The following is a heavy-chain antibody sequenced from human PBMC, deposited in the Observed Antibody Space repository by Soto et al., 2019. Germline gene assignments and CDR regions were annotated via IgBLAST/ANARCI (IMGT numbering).Heavy chain of an antibody. V-gene: IGHV1-18*01. CDR2: ISAYNGNT. CDR3: AKLAVVVVADYYYYYGMDV. D-gene: IGHD2-15*01. Sequence: QVQLVQSGAGVKKPGASVKVSCKASGYTFTSYGISWVRQAPGQGLEWMGWISAYNGNTNYAQKLQGRVTMTTDTSTSTAYMELRSLRSDDTAVYYCAKLAVVVVADYYYYYGMDVWGQGTTVTVSS. J-gene: IGHJ6*02. CDR1: GYTFTSYG.